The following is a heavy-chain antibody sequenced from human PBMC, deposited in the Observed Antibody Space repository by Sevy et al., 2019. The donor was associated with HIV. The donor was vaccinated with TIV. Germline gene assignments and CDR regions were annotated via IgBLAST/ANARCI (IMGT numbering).Heavy chain of an antibody. CDR3: ARILGYCSSTSCSARGDAFDI. CDR1: GYTFTSYA. V-gene: IGHV7-4-1*02. J-gene: IGHJ3*02. Sequence: ASVKVSCKASGYTFTSYAMNWVRQAPGQGLEWMGWINTNTGNPTYAQGFTGRFVFSLDTSVSTAYLQISSLKAEDTAVYYCARILGYCSSTSCSARGDAFDIWGQRTMVTVSS. CDR2: INTNTGNP. D-gene: IGHD2-2*01.